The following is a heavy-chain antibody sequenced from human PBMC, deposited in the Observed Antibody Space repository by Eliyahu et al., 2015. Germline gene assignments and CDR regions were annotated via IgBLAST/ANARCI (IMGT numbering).Heavy chain of an antibody. J-gene: IGHJ2*01. CDR1: GYSISSGYX. Sequence: QVQLQESGPGLVKPXETLSLTCAXXGYSISSGYXWGWIRQPPGKGLEWIGSIYHSGSTYYNPSLKSRVTISVDTSKNQFSLKLSSVTAADTAVYYCARILQGARNWYFDLWGRGTLVTVSS. CDR2: IYHSGST. CDR3: ARILQGARNWYFDL. V-gene: IGHV4-38-2*01.